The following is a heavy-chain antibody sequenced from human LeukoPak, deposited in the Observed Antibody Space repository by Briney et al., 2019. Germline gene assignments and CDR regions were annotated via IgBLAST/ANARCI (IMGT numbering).Heavy chain of an antibody. CDR1: GGSISSYY. Sequence: SETLSLTCTVSGGSISSYYWSWIRQPPQKGLEWIGYIHYSGATHYNPSLKSRVTISVDTSKNHFSLQLSSVTAADTAVYYCARGAGSSGSYKGLYSDYWGQGTLVTVSS. CDR2: IHYSGAT. CDR3: ARGAGSSGSYKGLYSDY. V-gene: IGHV4-59*01. J-gene: IGHJ4*02. D-gene: IGHD1-26*01.